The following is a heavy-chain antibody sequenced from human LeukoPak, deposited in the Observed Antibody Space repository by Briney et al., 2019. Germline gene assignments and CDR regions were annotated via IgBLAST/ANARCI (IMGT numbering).Heavy chain of an antibody. D-gene: IGHD3-10*02. CDR3: ARDHYVPHY. CDR1: GFTFTTYW. J-gene: IGHJ4*02. V-gene: IGHV3-7*01. Sequence: GGSLRLSCATSGFTFTTYWMSWVRQAPGKGLEWVANINQGGSGRYYVDSVKGRFTISRDNARNSLYLQVDSLRAEDTGVYYCARDHYVPHYWGQGTLVTVSS. CDR2: INQGGSGR.